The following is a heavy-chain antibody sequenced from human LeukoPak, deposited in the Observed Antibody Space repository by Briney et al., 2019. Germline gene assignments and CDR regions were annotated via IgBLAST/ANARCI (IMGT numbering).Heavy chain of an antibody. CDR2: IIPIFGTA. CDR1: GGTFSSYA. J-gene: IGHJ5*02. Sequence: SVKVSCKASGGTFSSYAISWVRQAPGQGLEWMGRIIPIFGTANYAQKFQGRVTITTDESTSTAYMELSSLRSEDTAVYHCARLQLDYNWFDPWGQGTLVTVSS. D-gene: IGHD6-13*01. CDR3: ARLQLDYNWFDP. V-gene: IGHV1-69*05.